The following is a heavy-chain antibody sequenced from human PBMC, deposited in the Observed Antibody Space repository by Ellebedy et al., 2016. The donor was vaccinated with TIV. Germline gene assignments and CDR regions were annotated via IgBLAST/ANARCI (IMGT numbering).Heavy chain of an antibody. CDR1: GFTFSSHD. Sequence: GESLKISCAASGFTFSSHDMHWVRQATGKGLEWVSAIGTAGYTYYPGSVKGRFTISRENAKNSLYLQMNSLGAEDTAVYYSARESDGDYVWGSYRPVGYFQHWGQGTLVTVSS. V-gene: IGHV3-13*01. CDR2: IGTAGYT. J-gene: IGHJ1*01. D-gene: IGHD3-16*02. CDR3: ARESDGDYVWGSYRPVGYFQH.